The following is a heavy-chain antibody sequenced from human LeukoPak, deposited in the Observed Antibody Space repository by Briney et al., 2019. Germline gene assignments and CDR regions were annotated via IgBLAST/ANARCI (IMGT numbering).Heavy chain of an antibody. Sequence: SVNVSCTASGGTFSSYAISWVRQAPGQGLEWMGRIIPILGIANYAQKFQGRVTITADKSTSTAYMELSSLRSEDTAVYYCARDRGVVATITHYYYGMDVWGQGTTVTVSS. CDR1: GGTFSSYA. CDR2: IIPILGIA. V-gene: IGHV1-69*04. CDR3: ARDRGVVATITHYYYGMDV. D-gene: IGHD5-12*01. J-gene: IGHJ6*02.